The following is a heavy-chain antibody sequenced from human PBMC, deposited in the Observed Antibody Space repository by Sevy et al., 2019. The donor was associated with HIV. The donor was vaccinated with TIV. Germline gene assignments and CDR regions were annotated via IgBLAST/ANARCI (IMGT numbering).Heavy chain of an antibody. J-gene: IGHJ4*02. D-gene: IGHD3-10*02. Sequence: RGSLRLSCVASGFTFNIYEMNWVRQAPGQGLEWVSYISSSFTNIYYADSVKGRFTISRDNAKNSLYLQMNSLRAEDTAVYYCTNYVHYWGQGTLVTVSS. CDR2: ISSSFTNI. CDR3: TNYVHY. V-gene: IGHV3-48*03. CDR1: GFTFNIYE.